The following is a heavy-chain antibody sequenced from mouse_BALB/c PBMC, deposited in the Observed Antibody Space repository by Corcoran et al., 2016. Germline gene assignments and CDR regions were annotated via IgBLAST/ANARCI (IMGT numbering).Heavy chain of an antibody. D-gene: IGHD1-1*01. V-gene: IGHV9-3-1*01. CDR2: INTYTGEP. Sequence: QIQLVQSGPELKKPGETVKISCKASGYTFTNYGMNWVKQAPGKGLKWMGWINTYTGEPTYADDFKGRFAFSLETSASTAYLQINTLKNEDTATYFCARLVTTVSDYWGQGTTLTVSS. J-gene: IGHJ2*01. CDR1: GYTFTNYG. CDR3: ARLVTTVSDY.